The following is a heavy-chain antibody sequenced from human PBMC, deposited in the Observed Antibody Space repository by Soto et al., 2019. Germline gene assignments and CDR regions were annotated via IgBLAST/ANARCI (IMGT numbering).Heavy chain of an antibody. CDR2: IKQDGSEK. CDR1: GFTFSSYW. J-gene: IGHJ4*02. D-gene: IGHD3-3*01. V-gene: IGHV3-7*01. Sequence: GGSLRLSCAASGFTFSSYWMSWVRQAPGKGLEWVANIKQDGSEKYYVDSVKGRFTISRDNAKNSLYLQMNSLRAEDTAVYYCARTGVRFLEWLPIPYFDYWGQGTLVTVSS. CDR3: ARTGVRFLEWLPIPYFDY.